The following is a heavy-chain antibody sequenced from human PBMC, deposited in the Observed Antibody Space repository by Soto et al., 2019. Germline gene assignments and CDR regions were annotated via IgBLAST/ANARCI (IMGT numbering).Heavy chain of an antibody. J-gene: IGHJ5*02. CDR2: INPNSGGT. V-gene: IGHV1-2*02. D-gene: IGHD6-6*01. CDR3: ARSTGVYSSSSQGYNWFDP. CDR1: GYTFTGYY. Sequence: QVQLVQSGAEVKKPGASVKVSCKASGYTFTGYYMHWVRQAPGQGLEWMGWINPNSGGTNYAQKFQGRVTMTRDMSISTAYMELSRLRSDDTAVYYCARSTGVYSSSSQGYNWFDPWGQGTLVTVSS.